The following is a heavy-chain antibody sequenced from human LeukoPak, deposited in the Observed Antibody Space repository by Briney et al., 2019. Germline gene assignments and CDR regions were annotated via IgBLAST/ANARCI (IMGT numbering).Heavy chain of an antibody. V-gene: IGHV4-59*01. CDR1: GRHIRSYY. J-gene: IGHJ5*02. CDR2: IYYSWTT. D-gene: IGHD3-9*01. CDR3: ARDLNFDTNWFDR. Sequence: PSETLSLTCTVSGRHIRSYYWSWIRQPPGKGVGGNGYIYYSWTTNDHPFLKSRITISVDTSKNQISHKLSSGTAADTAMYYCARDLNFDTNWFDRRGQGTLVTVSS.